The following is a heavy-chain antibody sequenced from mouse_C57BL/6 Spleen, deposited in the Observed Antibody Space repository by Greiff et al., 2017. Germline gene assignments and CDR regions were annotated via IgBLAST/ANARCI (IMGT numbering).Heavy chain of an antibody. V-gene: IGHV1-64*01. J-gene: IGHJ4*01. Sequence: QVQLKEPGAELVKPGASVKLSCKASGYTFTSYWMHWVKQRPGQGLEWIGMIHPNSGSTNYNEKFKSKATLTVDKSSSTAYMQLSSLTSEDSAVYYCARWDGKGGAMDYWGQGTSVTVSS. CDR1: GYTFTSYW. CDR2: IHPNSGST. D-gene: IGHD2-1*01. CDR3: ARWDGKGGAMDY.